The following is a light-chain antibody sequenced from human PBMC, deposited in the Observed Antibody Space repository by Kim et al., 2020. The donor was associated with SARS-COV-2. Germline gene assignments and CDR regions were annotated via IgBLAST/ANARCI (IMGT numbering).Light chain of an antibody. Sequence: SSVKLTCTLSSGRSKYIIAWHQQQPGKAPRYLMKVGGSETYNKASGVPDRFSGSISGSDRHLTISNLQSEDEAEYFCETWDSDTQVFGGGTQLTVL. J-gene: IGLJ3*02. CDR3: ETWDSDTQV. CDR2: VGGSETY. V-gene: IGLV4-60*03. CDR1: SGRSKYI.